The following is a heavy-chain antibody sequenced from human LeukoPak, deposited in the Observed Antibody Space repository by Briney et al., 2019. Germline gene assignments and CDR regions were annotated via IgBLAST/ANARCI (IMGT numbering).Heavy chain of an antibody. CDR3: ARAAYSGSYHSDY. Sequence: PSQTLSLTCTVSGGSISSGGYYWSWIRQHPGKGLEWIGCIYYSGSTNYNPSLKSRVTISVDTSKNQFSLKLSSVTAADTAVYYCARAAYSGSYHSDYWGQGTLVTVSS. CDR1: GGSISSGGYY. V-gene: IGHV4-61*08. D-gene: IGHD1-26*01. J-gene: IGHJ4*02. CDR2: IYYSGST.